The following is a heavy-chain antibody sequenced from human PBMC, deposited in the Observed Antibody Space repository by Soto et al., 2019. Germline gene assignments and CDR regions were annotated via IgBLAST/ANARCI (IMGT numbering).Heavy chain of an antibody. D-gene: IGHD3-10*02. CDR1: GFTFSDYY. V-gene: IGHV3-11*06. J-gene: IGHJ4*02. CDR3: ARSGDNYNVLDY. CDR2: SSNSGTYT. Sequence: QVQLVESGGGLVKPGESLRLYCAGSGFTFSDYYMSWIRQAPGKGLEWLSYSSNSGTYTRYADSVKGRFSISRDNAKNSLYLKINSLRGEDTGIYYCARSGDNYNVLDYWGQGTPVTVSS.